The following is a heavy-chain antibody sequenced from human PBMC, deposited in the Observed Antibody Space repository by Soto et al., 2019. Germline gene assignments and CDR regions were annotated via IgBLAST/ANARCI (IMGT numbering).Heavy chain of an antibody. CDR2: VSSGGGST. CDR3: ARDIVGATKIYYYYYGMDV. V-gene: IGHV3-23*01. J-gene: IGHJ6*02. CDR1: GFTFSSFA. D-gene: IGHD1-26*01. Sequence: HPGGSLRLSCAASGFTFSSFAMSWVRQAPGKGLEWVSAVSSGGGSTYYADSVKGRFTISRDNSKNTLYSQMNSLRAEDTAVYYCARDIVGATKIYYYYYGMDVWGQGTTVTVSS.